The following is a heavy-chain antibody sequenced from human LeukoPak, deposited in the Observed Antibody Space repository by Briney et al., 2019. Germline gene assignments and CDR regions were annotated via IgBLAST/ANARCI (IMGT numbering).Heavy chain of an antibody. J-gene: IGHJ5*02. Sequence: SETLSLTCTGSGGSISSYYWSWIRQPAGKGLEWIGRIYTSGSTNYNPSLKSRVTMSVDTSKNQFSLKLSSVTAADTAVYYCARDVYCSSTSCYDLGSWFDPWGQGTLVTVSS. D-gene: IGHD2-2*01. CDR1: GGSISSYY. V-gene: IGHV4-4*07. CDR3: ARDVYCSSTSCYDLGSWFDP. CDR2: IYTSGST.